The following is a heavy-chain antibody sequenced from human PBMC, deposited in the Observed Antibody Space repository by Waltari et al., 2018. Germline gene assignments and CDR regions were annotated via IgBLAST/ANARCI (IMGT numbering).Heavy chain of an antibody. J-gene: IGHJ4*02. D-gene: IGHD6-6*01. CDR1: GLTFRPHS. Sequence: EGQLVESGGGLVKPGGSLRLAWVASGLTFRPHSMNWVRQAPGKGLEWVSSINSSSNYVYYADSVKGRFTIPRENAKTSLYLQMNSLRAEDTAVYYCARDRVEYSSSGADYWGQGTLVTVSS. CDR3: ARDRVEYSSSGADY. V-gene: IGHV3-21*06. CDR2: INSSSNYV.